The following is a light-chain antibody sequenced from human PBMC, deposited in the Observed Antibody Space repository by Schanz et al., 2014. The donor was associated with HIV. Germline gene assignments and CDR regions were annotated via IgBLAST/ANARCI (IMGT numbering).Light chain of an antibody. J-gene: IGKJ4*01. Sequence: EIVLTQSPGSLSLSPGGRATLSCGASQRLSSSYLAWYQQKRDQPPRLVIYATSTRAAGIPDRFSGTGSGTDLTLTISSLEPEDFAVYYCQYFGNSGGTFGGGTKVEIK. V-gene: IGKV3-20*01. CDR3: QYFGNSGGT. CDR2: ATS. CDR1: QRLSSSY.